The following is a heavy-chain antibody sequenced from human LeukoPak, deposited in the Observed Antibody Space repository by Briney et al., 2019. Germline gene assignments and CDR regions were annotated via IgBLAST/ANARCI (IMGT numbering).Heavy chain of an antibody. D-gene: IGHD4-17*01. CDR1: GGSISSSSYY. CDR2: IYYSGST. J-gene: IGHJ5*02. CDR3: ARDLRLYNWFDP. Sequence: PSETLSLTCTVSGGSISSSSYYWGWIRQPPGKGLEWIGSIYYSGSTYYNPSLKSRVTISVDTSKNQFSLKLSSVTAADTAVYYCARDLRLYNWFDPWGQGTLVTVSS. V-gene: IGHV4-39*07.